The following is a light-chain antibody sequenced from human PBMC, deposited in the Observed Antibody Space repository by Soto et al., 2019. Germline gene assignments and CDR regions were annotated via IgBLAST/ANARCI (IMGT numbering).Light chain of an antibody. Sequence: EIVLTQSPGTLSLSPGERATLSCRASQSIGGTFLAWYQHKPGQAPRVLIYGASRRATGIPDRFTGSGSGTDFTLTISSLEPEDFALYYCQQYSSGWTFGQGTKVEMK. V-gene: IGKV3-20*01. CDR1: QSIGGTF. CDR2: GAS. J-gene: IGKJ1*01. CDR3: QQYSSGWT.